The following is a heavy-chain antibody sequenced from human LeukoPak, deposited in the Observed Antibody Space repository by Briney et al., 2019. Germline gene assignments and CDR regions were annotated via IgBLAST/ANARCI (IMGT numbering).Heavy chain of an antibody. Sequence: PSETLSLTCSVSGGSISTYYWNWIRQPPGKGLEWIGHIYYSGSTNYNPSLKSRVTIPVDTSKNQFSLKLTSVTAADTAVYYCARDRGRVYYYDSSDDVGAFDIWGQGTMVTVSS. D-gene: IGHD3-22*01. V-gene: IGHV4-59*01. CDR1: GGSISTYY. CDR3: ARDRGRVYYYDSSDDVGAFDI. J-gene: IGHJ3*02. CDR2: IYYSGST.